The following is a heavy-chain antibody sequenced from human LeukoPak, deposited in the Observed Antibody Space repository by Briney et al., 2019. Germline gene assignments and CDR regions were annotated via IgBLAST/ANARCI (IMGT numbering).Heavy chain of an antibody. Sequence: ASVKVSCKASGGTFSSYAISWVRQAPGQGLEWMGGIIPIFGAANYAQKFQGRVTITADASTTTAYLDLSSLRSEDTAVCYCARALTTVSYYYGMDVWGQGTTVTVSS. J-gene: IGHJ6*02. D-gene: IGHD4-17*01. CDR3: ARALTTVSYYYGMDV. CDR1: GGTFSSYA. CDR2: IIPIFGAA. V-gene: IGHV1-69*13.